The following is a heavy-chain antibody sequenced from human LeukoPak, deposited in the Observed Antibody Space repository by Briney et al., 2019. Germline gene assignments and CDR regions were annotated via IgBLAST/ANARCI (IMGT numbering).Heavy chain of an antibody. D-gene: IGHD5-12*01. J-gene: IGHJ4*02. CDR1: GFTFSRNS. CDR2: ISGSGGGT. CDR3: AKDGAWLRFDD. Sequence: GGSLRLSCAASGFTFSRNSMNWVRQAPGKGLEWVSAISGSGGGTYYADSVRGRFTISRDDSKNTLYLQMNNLRAEDTAVYYCAKDGAWLRFDDWGQGILVTVSS. V-gene: IGHV3-23*01.